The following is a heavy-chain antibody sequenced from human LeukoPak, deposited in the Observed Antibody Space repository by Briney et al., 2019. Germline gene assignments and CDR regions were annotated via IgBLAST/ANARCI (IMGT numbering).Heavy chain of an antibody. CDR1: GYTFNNYG. Sequence: ASVKVSCKASGYTFNNYGVTWVRQAPGQGLEWMGRISAYNGLTNYARNLQDRVTMTTDTSTSTAYMELRRLRPSDTAVYYCGRGPRYAYDSSALVLDSWGQGTLVTVSS. J-gene: IGHJ4*02. CDR2: ISAYNGLT. CDR3: GRGPRYAYDSSALVLDS. V-gene: IGHV1-18*01. D-gene: IGHD3-22*01.